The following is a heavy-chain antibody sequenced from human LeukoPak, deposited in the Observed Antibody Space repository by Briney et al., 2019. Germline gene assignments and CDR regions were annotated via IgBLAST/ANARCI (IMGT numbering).Heavy chain of an antibody. CDR3: GRKAGDCGGGSCYSIDY. CDR1: GSSFSSEA. J-gene: IGHJ4*02. D-gene: IGHD2-15*01. V-gene: IGHV1-69*05. CDR2: IIPIFGTA. Sequence: SVKVSCKAFGSSFSSEAISWVRQAPGQGLEWMGGIIPIFGTANYAQKFQGRVTITTDESTSTAYMEVSSLRSEDTAVYYCGRKAGDCGGGSCYSIDYWGQGTLVTVSS.